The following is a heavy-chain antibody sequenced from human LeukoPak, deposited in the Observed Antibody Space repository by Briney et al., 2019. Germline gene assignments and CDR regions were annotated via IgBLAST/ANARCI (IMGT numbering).Heavy chain of an antibody. CDR3: ARDRPSWYGALDY. D-gene: IGHD6-13*01. CDR1: GFFFSDYG. CDR2: IYSGGST. V-gene: IGHV3-NL1*01. Sequence: PGGSLRLSCEASGFFFSDYGMHWVRQVPGKGLEWVSVIYSGGSTYYADSVKGRFTISRDNSKNTLYLQMNSLRAEDTAVYYCARDRPSWYGALDYWGQGTLVTVSS. J-gene: IGHJ4*02.